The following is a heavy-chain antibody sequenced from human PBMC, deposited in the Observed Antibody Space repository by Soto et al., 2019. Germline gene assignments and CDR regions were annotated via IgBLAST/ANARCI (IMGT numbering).Heavy chain of an antibody. CDR1: GGSISSGNYY. Sequence: QVQLQESGPGLVKPSQTLSLTCTVSGGSISSGNYYWSWIRQPPGKGLEWIGFISYSGSTYYNVSLKSRVTISVDTSKNQFSLNLSFVTAADTAVYYCATMGTPATGLYYFDYWGQGTLVTVS. D-gene: IGHD2-15*01. J-gene: IGHJ4*02. CDR3: ATMGTPATGLYYFDY. CDR2: ISYSGST. V-gene: IGHV4-30-4*01.